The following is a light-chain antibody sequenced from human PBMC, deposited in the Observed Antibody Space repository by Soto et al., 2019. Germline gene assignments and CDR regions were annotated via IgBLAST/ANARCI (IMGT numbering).Light chain of an antibody. Sequence: QSVLTQPPSVSGAPGQRVTISCTGSSSNIGAGYDVHWYQQLPGTAPKLLTYGNSNRPSGVPDRFSGSKSGTSASLAITGLQAEDEAYYYCQSYDSSLSAYVFGTGTKLTVL. J-gene: IGLJ1*01. CDR3: QSYDSSLSAYV. CDR2: GNS. V-gene: IGLV1-40*01. CDR1: SSNIGAGYD.